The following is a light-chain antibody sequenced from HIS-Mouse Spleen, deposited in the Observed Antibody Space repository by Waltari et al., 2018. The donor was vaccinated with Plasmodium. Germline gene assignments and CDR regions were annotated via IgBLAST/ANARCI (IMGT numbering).Light chain of an antibody. CDR3: QSADSSGTYV. J-gene: IGLJ1*01. Sequence: SYELTQPPSVSVSPGQTARITCSGDALPKQFAYWYQQKPGQAPVQVIYKDSERLSGIPERCSGSSSGTTVTLTISGVQAEDEADYYCQSADSSGTYVFGTGTKVTVL. V-gene: IGLV3-25*03. CDR2: KDS. CDR1: ALPKQF.